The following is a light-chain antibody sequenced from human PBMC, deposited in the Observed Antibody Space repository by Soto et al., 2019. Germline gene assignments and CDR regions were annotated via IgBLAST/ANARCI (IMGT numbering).Light chain of an antibody. CDR2: GAF. V-gene: IGKV1-39*01. Sequence: DIQMTQSPSSLSASVGDRVTISCRASQSMDVYLNWYQQRPGKAPRLVFYGAFELQGGVPSRFSGSGSGTDFTLTISSLRPEEFATYYCQQSYGTPYTFGQGIKLEI. J-gene: IGKJ2*01. CDR3: QQSYGTPYT. CDR1: QSMDVY.